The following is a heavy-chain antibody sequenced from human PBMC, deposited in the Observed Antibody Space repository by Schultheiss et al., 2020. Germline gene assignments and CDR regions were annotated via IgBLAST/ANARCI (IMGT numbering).Heavy chain of an antibody. D-gene: IGHD1-26*01. Sequence: SETLSLTCTVSGGSISRYYWSWIRQPPGKGLEWFGYIYHSGHTNYKPSLKSRVTISVDTSKNQFSLKLNSVTAADTAVYYCTRGGSYPVGWGQGTLVTVSS. CDR2: IYHSGHT. CDR1: GGSISRYY. J-gene: IGHJ4*02. CDR3: TRGGSYPVG. V-gene: IGHV4-59*01.